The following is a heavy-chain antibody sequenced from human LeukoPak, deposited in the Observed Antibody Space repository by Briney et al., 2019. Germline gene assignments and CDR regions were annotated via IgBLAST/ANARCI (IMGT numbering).Heavy chain of an antibody. J-gene: IGHJ4*02. Sequence: ASVKVSCKASGYTFTGYYMHWVRQAPGQGLEWMGRINPNSGGTNYAQKFQGRVTMTRDTSISTAYMELRSLRSDDTAVYYCARALTGYSSGWFDYWGQGTLVTVSS. V-gene: IGHV1-2*06. CDR1: GYTFTGYY. D-gene: IGHD6-19*01. CDR2: INPNSGGT. CDR3: ARALTGYSSGWFDY.